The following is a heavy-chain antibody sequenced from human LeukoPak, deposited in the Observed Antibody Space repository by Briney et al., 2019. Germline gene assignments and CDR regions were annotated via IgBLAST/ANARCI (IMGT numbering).Heavy chain of an antibody. CDR3: ARVLRYCSGGNCYSGGLGYMDV. V-gene: IGHV3-30*02. J-gene: IGHJ6*03. CDR2: IRYDGSKK. D-gene: IGHD2-15*01. CDR1: GFTFSSYG. Sequence: GGSLRLSCAASGFTFSSYGMHWVRQAPGKGLEWVAFIRYDGSKKYYADSVKGRFSISRDKSKNTLYLQMNSPKTEDAAVYYCARVLRYCSGGNCYSGGLGYMDVWGKGTTVTISS.